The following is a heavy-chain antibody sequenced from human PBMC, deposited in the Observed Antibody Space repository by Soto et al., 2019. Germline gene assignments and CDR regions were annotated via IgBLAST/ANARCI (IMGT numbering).Heavy chain of an antibody. D-gene: IGHD3-9*01. Sequence: PSETLSLTCAVYGGSFSGYYWSWIRQPPGKGLEWIGEINHSGSTNYNPSLKSRVTISVDTSKNQFSLKLSSVTAADTAVYYCARADMNFDYWGQGTLVTVSS. CDR1: GGSFSGYY. V-gene: IGHV4-34*01. J-gene: IGHJ4*02. CDR3: ARADMNFDY. CDR2: INHSGST.